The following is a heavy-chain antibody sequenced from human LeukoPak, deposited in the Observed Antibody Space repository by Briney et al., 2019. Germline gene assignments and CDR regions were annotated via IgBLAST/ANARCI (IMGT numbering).Heavy chain of an antibody. CDR3: ARDLGGTQWQVLVY. CDR2: INLANGNT. Sequence: ASVKVSCKASGYTFTNYAMHWVRQAPGQGLEWMGWINLANGNTKYSQKFQGRVTITRDTSASTGYMELSSLTSEDTGVYYRARDLGGTQWQVLVYWGQGTLVTVSS. V-gene: IGHV1-3*01. J-gene: IGHJ4*02. CDR1: GYTFTNYA. D-gene: IGHD6-19*01.